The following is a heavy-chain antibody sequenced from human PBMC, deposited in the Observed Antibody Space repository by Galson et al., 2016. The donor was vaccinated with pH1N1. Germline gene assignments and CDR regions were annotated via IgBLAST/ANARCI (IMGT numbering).Heavy chain of an antibody. D-gene: IGHD3-22*01. V-gene: IGHV5-51*03. CDR3: ARKDTSGFGFYHYGMDV. CDR1: GYSFTNYW. Sequence: QSGAEVKKPGESLKISCKGSGYSFTNYWIAWVRQLPGEGLEWMGIIYPSDSDTRYSPSSPGPVTISADTSINTAYLQWSSLQASDTAVFYCARKDTSGFGFYHYGMDVWGQGTAVTVSS. CDR2: IYPSDSDT. J-gene: IGHJ6*02.